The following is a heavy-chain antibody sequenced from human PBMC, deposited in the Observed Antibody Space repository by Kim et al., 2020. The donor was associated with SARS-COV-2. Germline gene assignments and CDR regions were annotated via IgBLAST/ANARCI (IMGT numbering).Heavy chain of an antibody. V-gene: IGHV3-23*01. CDR1: GFTFSSYA. CDR3: AKTMVRGVFGY. CDR2: ISGGGGST. J-gene: IGHJ4*02. D-gene: IGHD3-10*01. Sequence: GGSLRLSCAASGFTFSSYAMSWVRQAPGKGLEWVSAISGGGGSTYYADSVKGRFTISRDNSKNTLYLQMNSLRAEDTAVYYCAKTMVRGVFGYWGQGTLVTVSS.